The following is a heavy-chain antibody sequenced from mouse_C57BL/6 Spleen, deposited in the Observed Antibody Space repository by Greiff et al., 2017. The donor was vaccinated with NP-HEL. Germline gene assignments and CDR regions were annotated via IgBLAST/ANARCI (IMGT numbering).Heavy chain of an antibody. V-gene: IGHV1-15*01. Sequence: QVHVKQSGAELVRPGASVTLSCKASGYTFTDYEMHWVKQTPVHGLEWIGAIDPETGGTAYNQKFKGKAILTADKSSSTAYMELRSLTSEDSAVYYCTWLAWFAYWGQGTLVTVSA. D-gene: IGHD1-2*01. CDR2: IDPETGGT. CDR3: TWLAWFAY. CDR1: GYTFTDYE. J-gene: IGHJ3*01.